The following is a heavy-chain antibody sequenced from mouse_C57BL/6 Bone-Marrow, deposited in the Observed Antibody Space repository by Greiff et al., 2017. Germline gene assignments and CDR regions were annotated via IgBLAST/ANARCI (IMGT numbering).Heavy chain of an antibody. CDR3: ARSYLLWPYYYAMDY. D-gene: IGHD2-1*01. CDR2: INPNNGGT. V-gene: IGHV1-18*01. Sequence: EVQLQQSGPELVKPGASVKIPCKASGYTFTDYNMDWVKQSHGKSLEWIGDINPNNGGTIYNQKFKGKATLTVDKSSSTAYMELRSLTSEDTAVYYCARSYLLWPYYYAMDYWGQGTSVTVSS. CDR1: GYTFTDYN. J-gene: IGHJ4*01.